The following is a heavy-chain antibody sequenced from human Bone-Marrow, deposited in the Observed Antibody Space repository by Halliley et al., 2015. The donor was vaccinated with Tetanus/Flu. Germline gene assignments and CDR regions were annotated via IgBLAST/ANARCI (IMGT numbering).Heavy chain of an antibody. J-gene: IGHJ4*02. V-gene: IGHV3-48*03. D-gene: IGHD3-22*01. CDR3: ARGDTYHYDTSGLNDFDY. Sequence: SLRLSCVTSGFTFSYHDMNWVRQAPGKGLEWISYISGSGSTTNYADFLRGRFTASRDNAKNSLFLQMNSLGAEDTAVYYCARGDTYHYDTSGLNDFDYWGQGALVTVSS. CDR1: GFTFSYHD. CDR2: ISGSGSTT.